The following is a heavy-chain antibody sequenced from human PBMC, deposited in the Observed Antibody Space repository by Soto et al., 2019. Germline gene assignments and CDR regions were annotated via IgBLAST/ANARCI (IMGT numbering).Heavy chain of an antibody. CDR1: GFTVSSNY. V-gene: IGHV3-66*01. CDR2: TYTGGST. D-gene: IGHD3-10*01. J-gene: IGHJ4*02. Sequence: EVQLVESGGGLVQPGGSLRLSCAASGFTVSSNYMSWVRQAPGKGLEWVSGTYTGGSTYYADSVKGRITTSKDNSKNTLYLQMNSLRAEDTAVYYCARDGTAGELLVYWGQGTLVTVSS. CDR3: ARDGTAGELLVY.